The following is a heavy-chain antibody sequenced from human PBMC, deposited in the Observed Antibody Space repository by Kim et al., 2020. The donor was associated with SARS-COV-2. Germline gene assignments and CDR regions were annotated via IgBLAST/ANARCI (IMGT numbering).Heavy chain of an antibody. Sequence: GGSLRLSCAASGFTFSTYAMSWVRQAPGKGLEWVSAISVSDTSTYYADSVKGRFTISRDNSKNTLYLQMNSLRAEDTAVYYCAKSLGGLPPSTVTTYYWGHGALVTVSS. J-gene: IGHJ4*01. V-gene: IGHV3-23*01. CDR2: ISVSDTST. D-gene: IGHD4-17*01. CDR3: AKSLGGLPPSTVTTYY. CDR1: GFTFSTYA.